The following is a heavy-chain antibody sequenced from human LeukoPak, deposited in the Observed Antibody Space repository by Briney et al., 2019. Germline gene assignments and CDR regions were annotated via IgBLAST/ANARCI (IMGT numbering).Heavy chain of an antibody. CDR2: INYSGST. Sequence: SETLSLTCTVSGGSITNSYWNWIRQSPGKGLEWIGYINYSGSTNYNPSLKSRVTISVDTSKNQFSLKLGSVTAADTAVYFCARDPLSTNDFDIWGQGTMVTVSS. V-gene: IGHV4-59*01. J-gene: IGHJ3*02. CDR3: ARDPLSTNDFDI. CDR1: GGSITNSY. D-gene: IGHD1-1*01.